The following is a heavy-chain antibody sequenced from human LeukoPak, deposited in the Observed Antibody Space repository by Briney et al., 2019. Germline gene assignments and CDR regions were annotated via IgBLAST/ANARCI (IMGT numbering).Heavy chain of an antibody. Sequence: GGSLRLSCAASGFTFSSYAMSWGRQAPGKGLEWISYISHSGHTIRYADSVKGRFTISRDNAKNSLYLQLNSLRDDDTAVYYCSRYRVTTNDYFDYWGQGTLVTVSS. V-gene: IGHV3-48*02. J-gene: IGHJ4*02. CDR2: ISHSGHTI. CDR1: GFTFSSYA. CDR3: SRYRVTTNDYFDY. D-gene: IGHD4-17*01.